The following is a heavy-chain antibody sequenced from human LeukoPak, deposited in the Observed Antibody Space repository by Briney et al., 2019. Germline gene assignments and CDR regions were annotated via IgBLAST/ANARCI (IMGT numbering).Heavy chain of an antibody. CDR1: GYTLTELS. D-gene: IGHD6-19*01. V-gene: IGHV1-24*01. CDR3: ARARQAVAGAFDI. J-gene: IGHJ3*02. CDR2: FDPEDGET. Sequence: GASVKVSCKVSGYTLTELSMHWVRQAPGKGLEWMGGFDPEDGETIYAQKFQGRVTITADESTSTAYMELSSLRSEDTAVYYCARARQAVAGAFDIWGQGTMVTVSS.